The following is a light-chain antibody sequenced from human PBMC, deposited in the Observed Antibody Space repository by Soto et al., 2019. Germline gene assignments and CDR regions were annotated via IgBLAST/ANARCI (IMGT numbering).Light chain of an antibody. CDR3: MQATHTPPYT. CDR2: LAS. V-gene: IGKV2-28*01. CDR1: QSLLQRNGYNY. Sequence: DVVMTQSPLSLPVTPGEPASISCRSSQSLLQRNGYNYLDWYLQKPGQSPQLLIYLASNRASGVPDRFSGSGSGTDFTLRISRVEAEDVGVYYCMQATHTPPYTFGQGTKLEIK. J-gene: IGKJ2*01.